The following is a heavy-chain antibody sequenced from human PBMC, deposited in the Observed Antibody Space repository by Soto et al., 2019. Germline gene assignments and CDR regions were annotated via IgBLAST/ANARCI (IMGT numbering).Heavy chain of an antibody. Sequence: ASVKVSCKASGYTVTSYGISWVRQAPGQGLEWMGWISAYNGNTNYAQKLQGRVTMTTDTSTSTAYMELRSLRSDDTAVYYCARGLEAVAGGLDAFDIWGQGTMVTVSS. V-gene: IGHV1-18*01. CDR1: GYTVTSYG. J-gene: IGHJ3*02. CDR2: ISAYNGNT. CDR3: ARGLEAVAGGLDAFDI. D-gene: IGHD6-19*01.